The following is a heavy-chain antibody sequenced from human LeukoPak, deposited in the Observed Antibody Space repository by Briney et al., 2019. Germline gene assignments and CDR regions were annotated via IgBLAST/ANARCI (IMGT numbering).Heavy chain of an antibody. CDR3: AKDLNTSYYASDS. CDR2: IKEDASEK. CDR1: GFTFSTYW. J-gene: IGHJ5*01. V-gene: IGHV3-7*01. D-gene: IGHD4-11*01. Sequence: GGSLRLSCAASGFTFSTYWMSWVRQAPGKGLEWVANIKEDASEKKYVDSVKGRFTISRDNAKNSLYLQMNSLRAEDTAVYYCAKDLNTSYYASDSWGQGTLVTVSS.